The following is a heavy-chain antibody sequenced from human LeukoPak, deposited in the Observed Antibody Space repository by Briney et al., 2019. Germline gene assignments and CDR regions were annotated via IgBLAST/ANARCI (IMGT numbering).Heavy chain of an antibody. CDR3: ARTLVGATRPYYFDY. CDR2: IKQDGSEK. D-gene: IGHD1-26*01. V-gene: IGHV3-7*01. J-gene: IGHJ4*02. Sequence: GGSLRLSCAASEFIFSSYWMSWVRQAPGKGLEWVANIKQDGSEKYYVDSVKGRFTISRDNAKNSLYLQMNSLRAEDTAVYYCARTLVGATRPYYFDYWGQGTLVTVSS. CDR1: EFIFSSYW.